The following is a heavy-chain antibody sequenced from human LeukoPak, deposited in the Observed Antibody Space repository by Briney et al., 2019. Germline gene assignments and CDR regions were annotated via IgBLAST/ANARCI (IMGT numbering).Heavy chain of an antibody. V-gene: IGHV1-2*04. J-gene: IGHJ6*04. CDR1: GYTFIGYY. CDR3: ARESYGDYSFRWGMDV. Sequence: ASVKVSCKASGYTFIGYYMHWVRQAPGQGLEWMGWINPNSGGTNYAQKFQGWVTMTRDTSISTAYMELSRLRSDDTAVYYCARESYGDYSFRWGMDVWGKGTTVTVSS. CDR2: INPNSGGT. D-gene: IGHD4-17*01.